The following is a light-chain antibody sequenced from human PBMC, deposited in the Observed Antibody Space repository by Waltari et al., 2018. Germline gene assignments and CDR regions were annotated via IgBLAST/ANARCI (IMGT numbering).Light chain of an antibody. Sequence: QSVLTQTPSVSGAPGQRVTISCTGSSSNIGAGYDVHWYQQLPGTAPKLLIYDNTNRPSGVPDRFSGSKSGTSASLAITGLQAEDEADYYCQSYDSSLSGHVVFGGGTKLTVL. J-gene: IGLJ2*01. CDR2: DNT. CDR1: SSNIGAGYD. V-gene: IGLV1-40*01. CDR3: QSYDSSLSGHVV.